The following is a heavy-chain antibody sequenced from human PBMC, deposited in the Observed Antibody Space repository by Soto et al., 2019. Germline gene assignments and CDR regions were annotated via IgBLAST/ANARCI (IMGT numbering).Heavy chain of an antibody. V-gene: IGHV3-23*01. D-gene: IGHD3-9*01. Sequence: GGSLRLSCAASGFTFSSYAMSWVRQAPGKGLEWVSAISGSGGSTYYADSVKGRFTISRDNPKNTLYLQMNSLRAEETALYYCAKVFRRCYDILTGYYTDYWGQGTLVTVSS. CDR2: ISGSGGST. J-gene: IGHJ4*02. CDR1: GFTFSSYA. CDR3: AKVFRRCYDILTGYYTDY.